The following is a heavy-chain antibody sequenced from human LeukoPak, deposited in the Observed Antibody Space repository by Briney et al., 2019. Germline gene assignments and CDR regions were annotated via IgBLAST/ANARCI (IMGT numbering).Heavy chain of an antibody. D-gene: IGHD4-11*01. CDR3: ARVTTQGGWFDP. Sequence: GASVKVSCKASGYTFTGYYMHWVRQAPGQGLEWMGWINPNSGGTNYAQKFQGRVTMTRDTSISTAYMELSSLRSEDTAVYYCARVTTQGGWFDPWGQGTLVTVSS. CDR1: GYTFTGYY. V-gene: IGHV1-2*02. J-gene: IGHJ5*02. CDR2: INPNSGGT.